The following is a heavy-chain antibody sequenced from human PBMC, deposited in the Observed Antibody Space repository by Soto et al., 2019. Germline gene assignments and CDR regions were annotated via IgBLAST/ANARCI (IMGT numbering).Heavy chain of an antibody. CDR2: IYSSGST. D-gene: IGHD1-20*01. J-gene: IGHJ4*02. V-gene: IGHV3-66*03. Sequence: AGGSLRLSCAASGFTVSNNYMSWVRQAPGKGLEWVSIIYSSGSTYYADSVKGRFTISRDNSKNTLYLQMNSLRAEDTAVYYCARDTSAVTGITGDFDYWGQGTLVTVSS. CDR1: GFTVSNNY. CDR3: ARDTSAVTGITGDFDY.